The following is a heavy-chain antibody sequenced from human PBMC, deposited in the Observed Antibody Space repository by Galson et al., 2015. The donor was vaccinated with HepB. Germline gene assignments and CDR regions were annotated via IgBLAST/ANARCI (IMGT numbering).Heavy chain of an antibody. J-gene: IGHJ4*02. D-gene: IGHD4-23*01. CDR1: GYTFIGYH. CDR2: VDPNNGVT. V-gene: IGHV1-2*06. CDR3: ARDLDYGGVYGSTWYFDY. Sequence: VSCKASGYTFIGYHIHWVRQAPGQGLEWMGHVDPNNGVTNYAQKFHGRITVSRDTSINTVYMELNSLISDDTAVYYCARDLDYGGVYGSTWYFDYWGQGTLVTVSS.